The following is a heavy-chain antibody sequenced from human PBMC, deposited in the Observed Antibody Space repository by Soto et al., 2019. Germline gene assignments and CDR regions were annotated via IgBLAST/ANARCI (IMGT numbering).Heavy chain of an antibody. V-gene: IGHV3-7*03. J-gene: IGHJ6*02. CDR1: GFTFSSYW. CDR2: IKQDGSEK. D-gene: IGHD6-6*01. CDR3: ARDSSSSSPYYYYGMDV. Sequence: GGSLRLSCAVSGFTFSSYWMSWVRQAPWKGLEWVANIKQDGSEKYYVDSVKGRFTISRDNAKNSLYLQMNSLRAEDTAVYYCARDSSSSSPYYYYGMDVWGQGTTVTVSS.